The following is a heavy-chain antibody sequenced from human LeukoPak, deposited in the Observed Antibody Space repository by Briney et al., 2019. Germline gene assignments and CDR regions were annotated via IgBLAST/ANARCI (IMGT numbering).Heavy chain of an antibody. D-gene: IGHD4-23*01. Sequence: GGSLRLSCAASGFTVSSNYMSWVRQAPGKGLEWVSLISWDGDNTYYADSVKGRFTISRDNSKNSLYLQMNSLRTEDTALYYCAKDSDYGGNSGNFDYWGQGTLVTVSS. V-gene: IGHV3-43*01. CDR2: ISWDGDNT. J-gene: IGHJ4*02. CDR1: GFTVSSNY. CDR3: AKDSDYGGNSGNFDY.